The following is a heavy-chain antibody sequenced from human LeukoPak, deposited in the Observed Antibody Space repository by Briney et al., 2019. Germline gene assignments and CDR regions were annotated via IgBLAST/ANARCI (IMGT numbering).Heavy chain of an antibody. CDR3: AKRITVSAGYYLDS. V-gene: IGHV3-23*01. CDR2: VSGGGAYT. CDR1: GFSFSSFA. D-gene: IGHD2-8*01. Sequence: PGGSLRLSCVGPGFSFSSFAMSWVRQAPGKGLEWVSTVSGGGAYTYYADSVKGRFAVSRDDSKSMHFLQMNSLRPEDTALYFCAKRITVSAGYYLDSWGQGTLVTVSS. J-gene: IGHJ4*02.